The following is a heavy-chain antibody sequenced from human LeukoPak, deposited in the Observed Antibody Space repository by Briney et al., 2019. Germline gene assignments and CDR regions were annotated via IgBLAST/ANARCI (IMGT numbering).Heavy chain of an antibody. CDR3: ARARRGIAAAKGNAFDI. CDR2: INHSGST. D-gene: IGHD6-13*01. J-gene: IGHJ3*02. CDR1: GGSFSGYY. V-gene: IGHV4-34*01. Sequence: SETLSLTCAVYGGSFSGYYWSWIRQPPGKGLEWIGEINHSGSTNYNPSLKSRVTISVDTSKNQFSLKLSSVTAADTAVYYCARARRGIAAAKGNAFDIWGQGTMVTVSS.